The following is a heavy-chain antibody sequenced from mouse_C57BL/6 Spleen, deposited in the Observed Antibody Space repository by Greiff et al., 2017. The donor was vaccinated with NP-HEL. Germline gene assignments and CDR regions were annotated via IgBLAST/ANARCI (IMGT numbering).Heavy chain of an antibody. D-gene: IGHD1-1*01. Sequence: VQLQQPGAELVKPGASVKLSCKASGYTFTSYWMHWVKQRPGRGLEWIGRIDPNSGGTKYNEKFKSKATLTVDKPSSTAYMQLSSLTSEDAAVYYCERYGGNYYGSSYEGYCDYWGQGTTRTVSA. J-gene: IGHJ2*01. CDR3: ERYGGNYYGSSYEGYCDY. CDR1: GYTFTSYW. V-gene: IGHV1-72*01. CDR2: IDPNSGGT.